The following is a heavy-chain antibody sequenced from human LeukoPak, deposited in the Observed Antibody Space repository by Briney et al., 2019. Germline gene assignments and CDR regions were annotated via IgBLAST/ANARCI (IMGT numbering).Heavy chain of an antibody. J-gene: IGHJ4*02. V-gene: IGHV4-4*07. CDR3: AREGYSYGSSRGPFDY. D-gene: IGHD5-18*01. Sequence: PSETLSLTCTVSGGSISSYYWSWIRQPAGKGLEWIGRIYTSGSTNYNPSLKSRVTMSVDTSKNRFSLKLSSVTAADTAVYYCAREGYSYGSSRGPFDYWGQGTLVTVSS. CDR1: GGSISSYY. CDR2: IYTSGST.